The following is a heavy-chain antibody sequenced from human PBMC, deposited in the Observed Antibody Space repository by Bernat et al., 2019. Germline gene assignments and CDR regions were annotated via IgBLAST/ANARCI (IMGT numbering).Heavy chain of an antibody. CDR2: IWSDGNYE. Sequence: QVHLVESGGGVVQPGRSLRLSCAASGFTFSSYGMHWVRQAPGKGLEWLAVIWSDGNYEYYAESLKGQFTISRDNPKNTLYLQMNKLRPEDTALYFCAKETDTRSDGIDKWGQGTIVAVTS. CDR3: AKETDTRSDGIDK. V-gene: IGHV3-33*06. J-gene: IGHJ3*02. D-gene: IGHD3-3*01. CDR1: GFTFSSYG.